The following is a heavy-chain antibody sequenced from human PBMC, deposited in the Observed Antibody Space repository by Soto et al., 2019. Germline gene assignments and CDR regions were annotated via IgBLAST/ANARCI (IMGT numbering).Heavy chain of an antibody. CDR3: ATDLYQLLHLDY. CDR1: GYTLTELS. J-gene: IGHJ4*02. D-gene: IGHD2-2*01. CDR2: SDPEDGET. Sequence: GASVKVSCKVSGYTLTELSMHWVRQAPGKGLEWMGGSDPEDGETIYAQKFQGRVTMTEDTSTDTAYMELSSLRSEDTAVYYCATDLYQLLHLDYWGQGTLVTVSS. V-gene: IGHV1-24*01.